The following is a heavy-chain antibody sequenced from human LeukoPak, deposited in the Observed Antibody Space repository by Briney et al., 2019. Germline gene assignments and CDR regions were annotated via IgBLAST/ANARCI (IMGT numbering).Heavy chain of an antibody. V-gene: IGHV4-61*02. D-gene: IGHD3-10*01. CDR2: IYTSGST. Sequence: SQTLSLICTVSGGSISSGSYYWSWIRQPAGKGLEWIGRIYTSGSTNYNPSLKSRVTISVDTSKNQFSLELTSVTAADTAVYYCAKTGARYDAFDIWGRGTMVTVSS. CDR3: AKTGARYDAFDI. J-gene: IGHJ3*02. CDR1: GGSISSGSYY.